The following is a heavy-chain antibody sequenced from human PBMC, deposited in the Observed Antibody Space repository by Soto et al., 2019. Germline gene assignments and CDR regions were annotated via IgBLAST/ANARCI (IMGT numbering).Heavy chain of an antibody. D-gene: IGHD2-21*01. Sequence: VQLVESGGGLVKPGGSLRLSCADSGFTFGSHSMFWVRQAPGKGLEWVSSISSDSTYIFYADSVKGRFAISRDNDKNSLYLKMNGLRAQDTAVYYCARGGLVVVGGASRHRDYWGLGTLVTVSS. CDR2: ISSDSTYI. CDR3: ARGGLVVVGGASRHRDY. CDR1: GFTFGSHS. V-gene: IGHV3-21*01. J-gene: IGHJ4*02.